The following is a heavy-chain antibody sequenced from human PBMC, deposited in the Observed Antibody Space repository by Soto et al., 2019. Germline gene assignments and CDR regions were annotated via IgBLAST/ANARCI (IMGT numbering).Heavy chain of an antibody. V-gene: IGHV4-30-4*01. J-gene: IGHJ3*02. CDR2: IYYSGST. CDR3: VIVVYYYDSSGYRHDAFDI. CDR1: GGSISSGDYY. Sequence: SETLSLTCTVSGGSISSGDYYWSWIRQPPGKSLEWIGYIYYSGSTYYNPSLKSRVTISVDTSKNQFSLKLSSVTAADTAVYYCVIVVYYYDSSGYRHDAFDIWGQGTMVTVSS. D-gene: IGHD3-22*01.